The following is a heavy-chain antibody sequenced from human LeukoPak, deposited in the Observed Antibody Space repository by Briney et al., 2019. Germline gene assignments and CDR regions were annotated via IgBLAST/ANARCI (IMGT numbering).Heavy chain of an antibody. V-gene: IGHV3-23*01. CDR2: ISDSGGST. J-gene: IGHJ4*02. Sequence: ETLSLTCTVSGGSISSSSYYWGWIRQPPGKGLEWVSAISDSGGSTYYADSVKGRFTISRDSSKNTLYLQMNSLRAEDTAVYYCAKRGAEVGATVAPGDYWGQGTLVTVSS. CDR1: GGSISSSSYY. CDR3: AKRGAEVGATVAPGDY. D-gene: IGHD1-26*01.